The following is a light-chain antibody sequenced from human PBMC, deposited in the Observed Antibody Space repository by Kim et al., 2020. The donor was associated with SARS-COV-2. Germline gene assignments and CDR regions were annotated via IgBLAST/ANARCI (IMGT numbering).Light chain of an antibody. CDR3: QAWDSSTVV. Sequence: SYELTQRPSVSVSPGQTASITCSGDKLGDKYACWYQQKPGQSPVLVIYQDNKRPSGIPERFSGSNSGNTATLTISGTQAMDEADYYCQAWDSSTVVFGGG. V-gene: IGLV3-1*01. J-gene: IGLJ3*02. CDR2: QDN. CDR1: KLGDKY.